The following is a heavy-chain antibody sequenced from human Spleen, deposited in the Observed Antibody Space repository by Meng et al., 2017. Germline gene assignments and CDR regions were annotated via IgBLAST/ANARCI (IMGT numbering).Heavy chain of an antibody. CDR2: IHYSGST. CDR3: ARYVFDSSSLYSNWFDP. J-gene: IGHJ5*02. D-gene: IGHD3-22*01. Sequence: QVQLQESGPGLVKPSQTLSLTCTVSGVSISSGTYYWGWIRQLPGKGLEWIAYIHYSGSTYYSPSLKSRVTISVDTSKNQLSLKLSSMTAADTDVYYCARYVFDSSSLYSNWFDPWGQGTLVTVSS. V-gene: IGHV4-31*03. CDR1: GVSISSGTYY.